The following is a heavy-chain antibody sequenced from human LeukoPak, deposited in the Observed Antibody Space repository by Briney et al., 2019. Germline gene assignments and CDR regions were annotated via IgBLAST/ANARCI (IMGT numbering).Heavy chain of an antibody. Sequence: SETLSLTCTVSGGSINSGGYYWSWIRQHPGKGLEWIVYIYYSGCTYYNPSLKSRVTISIDTSKNQFSLKLSSVTAADTAVYYCARDGGYCSGGNCFDAFDIWGQGTMVTVSS. CDR2: IYYSGCT. CDR3: ARDGGYCSGGNCFDAFDI. J-gene: IGHJ3*02. CDR1: GGSINSGGYY. D-gene: IGHD2-15*01. V-gene: IGHV4-31*03.